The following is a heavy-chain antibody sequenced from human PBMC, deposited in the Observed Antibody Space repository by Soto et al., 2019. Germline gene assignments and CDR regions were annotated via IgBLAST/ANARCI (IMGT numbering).Heavy chain of an antibody. Sequence: PGGSLRLSCAASGFTFSSYWMHWVRQVPGKGLVWVSRINSDGSSTSYADSVKGRFTISRDNAKDTLYLQMNSLRVDDTAVYYCGRAEAAAGVDYWGQGTLVTVSS. CDR3: GRAEAAAGVDY. D-gene: IGHD6-13*01. J-gene: IGHJ4*02. V-gene: IGHV3-74*01. CDR2: INSDGSST. CDR1: GFTFSSYW.